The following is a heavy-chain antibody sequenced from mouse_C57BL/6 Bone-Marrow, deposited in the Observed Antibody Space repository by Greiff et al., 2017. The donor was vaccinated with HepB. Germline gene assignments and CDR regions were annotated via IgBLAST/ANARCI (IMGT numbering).Heavy chain of an antibody. Sequence: VQLQQSGPGLVKPSQSLSLTCSVTGYSITSGYYWNWIRQFPGNKLEWMGYISYDGSNNYNPSLKNRISITRDTSKNQFFLKLNSVTTEDTATYYCAREGKTYWYFDVWGTGTTVTVSS. V-gene: IGHV3-6*01. CDR2: ISYDGSN. J-gene: IGHJ1*03. CDR1: GYSITSGYY. CDR3: AREGKTYWYFDV.